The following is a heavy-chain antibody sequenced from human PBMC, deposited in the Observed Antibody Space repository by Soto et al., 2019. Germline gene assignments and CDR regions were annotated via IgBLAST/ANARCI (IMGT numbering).Heavy chain of an antibody. CDR3: ARGGVYSTSSLPRFYYYAMDV. Sequence: EVQLVESGGGLVQPGGSLRLSCADSGISFSDYWMTWVRQAPGKGLEGVASIKQDGSEKSYVDSVEGRFTISRDNAKNSLYLQMDSLRVGDTAVYYCARGGVYSTSSLPRFYYYAMDVWGQGTTVTVSS. J-gene: IGHJ6*02. CDR2: IKQDGSEK. V-gene: IGHV3-7*01. CDR1: GISFSDYW. D-gene: IGHD6-6*01.